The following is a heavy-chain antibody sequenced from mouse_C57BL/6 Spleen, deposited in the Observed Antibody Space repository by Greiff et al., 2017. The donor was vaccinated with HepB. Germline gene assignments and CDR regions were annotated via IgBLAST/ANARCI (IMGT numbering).Heavy chain of an antibody. J-gene: IGHJ2*01. D-gene: IGHD2-1*01. CDR2: INPGSGGT. Sequence: QVQLQQSGAELVRPGTSVKVSCKASGYAFTNYLIEWVKQRPGQGLEWIGVINPGSGGTNYNEKFKGKATLTADKSSSTAYMQLSSLTSEDSAVYFCARGFYSYFDYWGQGTTLTVSS. CDR3: ARGFYSYFDY. CDR1: GYAFTNYL. V-gene: IGHV1-54*01.